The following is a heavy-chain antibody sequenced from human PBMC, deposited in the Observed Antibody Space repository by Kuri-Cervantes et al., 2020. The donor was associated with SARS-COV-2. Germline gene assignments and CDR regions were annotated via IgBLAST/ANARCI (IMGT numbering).Heavy chain of an antibody. D-gene: IGHD3-3*01. CDR3: ARDRDDFWSGYRVNYYYYGMDV. CDR1: GYTVTELS. J-gene: IGHJ6*02. Sequence: ASVKVSCKVSGYTVTELSMHWVRQAPGKGLEWMGGFDPEYGEIIYAQKFQGRVTITADKSTSTAYMELSSLRSEDTAVYYCARDRDDFWSGYRVNYYYYGMDVWGQGTTVTVSS. CDR2: FDPEYGEI. V-gene: IGHV1-24*01.